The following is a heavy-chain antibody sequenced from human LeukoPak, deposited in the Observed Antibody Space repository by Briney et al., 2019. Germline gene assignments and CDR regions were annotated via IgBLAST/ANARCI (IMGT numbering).Heavy chain of an antibody. V-gene: IGHV3-23*01. Sequence: GGSLRLSCAASGFTFTSYAMSWVRQAPGKGLEWVSAISGSGANTYYADSVKGRFTISRDNSKNTLYLQMNSLRAEDTAVYYCAKDPQTYYYDSSGYYYESYFDYWGQGTLVTVSS. CDR1: GFTFTSYA. J-gene: IGHJ4*02. CDR2: ISGSGANT. CDR3: AKDPQTYYYDSSGYYYESYFDY. D-gene: IGHD3-22*01.